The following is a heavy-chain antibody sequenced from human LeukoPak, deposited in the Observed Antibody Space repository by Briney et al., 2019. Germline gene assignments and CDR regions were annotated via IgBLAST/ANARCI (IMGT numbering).Heavy chain of an antibody. D-gene: IGHD4-17*01. CDR3: ARDRYGDNSFDY. CDR2: ISSSSTYI. CDR1: GFTFRSNA. V-gene: IGHV3-21*01. Sequence: GGSLRLSCAASGFTFRSNAMNWVRQAPGKGLEWVSSISSSSTYIYYADSVKGRFTISRDNAQNSLYLQMNSLRAEDTAVYYCARDRYGDNSFDYWGQGTLVTVSS. J-gene: IGHJ4*02.